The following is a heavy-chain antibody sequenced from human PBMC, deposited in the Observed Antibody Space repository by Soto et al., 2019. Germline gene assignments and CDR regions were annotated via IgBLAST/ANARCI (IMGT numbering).Heavy chain of an antibody. V-gene: IGHV4-31*03. J-gene: IGHJ4*02. Sequence: SETLSLTCTVSGGSITSGGYYWSWIRQHPGKGLEWIGYIYYSGFTYYNPSLKSRVTISVDTSKNQFSLKLSSVTAADTAVYYCARRKYCSSTTCFDYWGQGTLVTVSS. CDR2: IYYSGFT. CDR3: ARRKYCSSTTCFDY. D-gene: IGHD2-2*01. CDR1: GGSITSGGYY.